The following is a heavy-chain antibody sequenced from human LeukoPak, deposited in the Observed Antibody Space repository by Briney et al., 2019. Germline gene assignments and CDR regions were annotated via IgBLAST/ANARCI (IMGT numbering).Heavy chain of an antibody. CDR2: IKQDGSEK. CDR1: GFTFSSYW. Sequence: GGSLRLSCAASGFTFSSYWRSWVRQAPGKGLEWVANIKQDGSEKYYVDSVKGRFTISRDNAKNSLYLQMNSLRAEDTAVYYCARSKAAAFDYWGQGTLVTVSS. D-gene: IGHD6-25*01. V-gene: IGHV3-7*01. CDR3: ARSKAAAFDY. J-gene: IGHJ4*02.